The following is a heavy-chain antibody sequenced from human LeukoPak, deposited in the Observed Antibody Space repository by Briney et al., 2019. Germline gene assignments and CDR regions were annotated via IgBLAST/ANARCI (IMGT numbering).Heavy chain of an antibody. CDR2: INHNGNVN. CDR1: GFTFSSYW. D-gene: IGHD3-16*01. J-gene: IGHJ6*02. Sequence: VGSLRLSCAASGFTFSSYWMNWARQAPGKGLEWVASINHNGNVNYYVDSVKGRFTISRDNAKNSLYLQMSNLRAEDTAVYFCARGGGLDVWGQGATVTVSS. V-gene: IGHV3-7*03. CDR3: ARGGGLDV.